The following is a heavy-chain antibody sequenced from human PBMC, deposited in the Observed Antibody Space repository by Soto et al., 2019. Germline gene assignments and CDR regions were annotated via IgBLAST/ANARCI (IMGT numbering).Heavy chain of an antibody. J-gene: IGHJ6*02. Sequence: PSETLSLTCTVSGGSISSYYWSWIRQPPGKGLEWSGYIFCSGSTKYNPSLKSRVTISVDTSKTHFSLNLSSVTAADTAVYYCARDKRRYDSGMDVWGQGTTVTLSS. CDR2: IFCSGST. D-gene: IGHD3-9*01. V-gene: IGHV4-59*01. CDR1: GGSISSYY. CDR3: ARDKRRYDSGMDV.